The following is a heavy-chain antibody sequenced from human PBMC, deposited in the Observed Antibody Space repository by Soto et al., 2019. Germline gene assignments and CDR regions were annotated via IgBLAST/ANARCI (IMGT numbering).Heavy chain of an antibody. D-gene: IGHD6-19*01. CDR1: GFTFSPYT. CDR3: ARDSHVGSGWQLTADY. V-gene: IGHV3-33*08. J-gene: IGHJ4*02. CDR2: IWYDGSNK. Sequence: QVQVVESGGGVVQPGRSLRLSCAASGFTFSPYTMHWVRQTPGKGLEWVAVIWYDGSNKYYAESVKGRFTISRDNSKNTLYLQMNSLRAEDTAVYYCARDSHVGSGWQLTADYWGQGTLVTVSS.